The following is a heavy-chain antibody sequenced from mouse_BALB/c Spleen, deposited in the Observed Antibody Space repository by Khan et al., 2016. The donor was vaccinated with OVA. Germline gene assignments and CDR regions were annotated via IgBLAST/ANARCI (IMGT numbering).Heavy chain of an antibody. D-gene: IGHD1-1*01. Sequence: QIQLVQSGPELKKPGETVKISCKASGYTFTNYGINWVKQAPGKGLKWMGWINTNTGEPTYAEEFKGRFAFSLETSASTAYLQLNNLKNEDTATXFCARGKYYGSNSWFAYWGQGTLVTVSA. V-gene: IGHV9-3*02. CDR2: INTNTGEP. CDR1: GYTFTNYG. CDR3: ARGKYYGSNSWFAY. J-gene: IGHJ3*01.